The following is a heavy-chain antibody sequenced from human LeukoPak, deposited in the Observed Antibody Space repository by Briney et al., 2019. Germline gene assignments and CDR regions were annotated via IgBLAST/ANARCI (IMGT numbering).Heavy chain of an antibody. CDR3: ARNGRVRRVVKDLFEY. J-gene: IGHJ4*02. V-gene: IGHV1-18*01. D-gene: IGHD3-10*01. CDR2: VSPYNGDT. Sequence: VASVKVSCKPSGYTFTSYEINWVRQAPGQGLEWMGRVSPYNGDTYYSQRFQDRVTITKDTSTGTAYMDLRNLRTDDTAMYYRARNGRVRRVVKDLFEYWGQGTLVAVSS. CDR1: GYTFTSYE.